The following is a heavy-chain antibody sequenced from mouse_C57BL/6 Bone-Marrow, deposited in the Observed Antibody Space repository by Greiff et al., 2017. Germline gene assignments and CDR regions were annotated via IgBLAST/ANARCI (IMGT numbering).Heavy chain of an antibody. J-gene: IGHJ4*01. D-gene: IGHD1-1*01. V-gene: IGHV1-69*01. CDR1: GYTFTSYW. CDR2: IDPSDRYT. CDR3: ARDYYGSRGYYAMDY. Sequence: VQLQESGAELVMPGASVKLSCKASGYTFTSYWMHWVKQRPGQGLEWIGEIDPSDRYTNYNQQFKGKSTLTVDKSSSTAYMQLNSLTSEDSAVYYWARDYYGSRGYYAMDYWGQGTSVTVSS.